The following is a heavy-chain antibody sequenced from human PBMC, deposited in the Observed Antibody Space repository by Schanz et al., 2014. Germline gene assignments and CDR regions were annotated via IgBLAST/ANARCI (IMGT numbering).Heavy chain of an antibody. V-gene: IGHV1-46*03. Sequence: QVQLVQSGAEVMKPGASVKVSCKASGYTFTSYYIHWFRQAPGQGLEWMGLINPSVGNTNYAQKFRGRVTMTRDTSTSTVYMELSSLRSEDTAVYFCARGPSTGAFDIWGQGTMVTVSS. CDR3: ARGPSTGAFDI. CDR2: INPSVGNT. J-gene: IGHJ3*02. CDR1: GYTFTSYY.